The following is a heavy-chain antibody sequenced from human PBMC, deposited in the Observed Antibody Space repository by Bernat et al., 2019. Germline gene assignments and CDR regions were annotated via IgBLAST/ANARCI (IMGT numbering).Heavy chain of an antibody. CDR2: IYYSGST. D-gene: IGHD3-10*01. CDR3: ARHEVRRVRGVIHPSSYHMDV. Sequence: QLQLQESGPGLVKPSETLSLTCTVSGGSISSSSYYWGWIRQPPGKGLEWIGNIYYSGSTYYNPSLKSRVTISVDTSKNQFSLKLSSVTAIDTAVYYCARHEVRRVRGVIHPSSYHMDVWGQGTTVTVTS. J-gene: IGHJ6*02. V-gene: IGHV4-39*01. CDR1: GGSISSSSYY.